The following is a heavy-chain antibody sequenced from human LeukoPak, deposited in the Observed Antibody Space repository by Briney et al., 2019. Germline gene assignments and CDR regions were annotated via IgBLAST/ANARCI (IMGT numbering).Heavy chain of an antibody. V-gene: IGHV3-48*03. J-gene: IGHJ4*02. Sequence: GGSLRLSCAASRFTFSSYQMNWVRQAPGKGLEWVSYISSSGSTIYYADSVKGRFIISRDNAKNSLYLQMNSLRAEDTAVYYCARSWGSGSYSNFDYWGQGTLVTVSS. CDR2: ISSSGSTI. D-gene: IGHD3-10*01. CDR1: RFTFSSYQ. CDR3: ARSWGSGSYSNFDY.